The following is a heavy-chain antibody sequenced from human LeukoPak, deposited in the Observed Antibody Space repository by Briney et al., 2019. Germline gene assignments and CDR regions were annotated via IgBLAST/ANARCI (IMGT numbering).Heavy chain of an antibody. V-gene: IGHV3-23*01. Sequence: GGSLGISRAAPRFTFCSYAMGLGRPAPGKGLEWVSSISGSSDRTFYADSVKGRFTISRDNSKNTLLLQMNTLRAEDTAVYYCVGFDYWGRGTLVTVSS. J-gene: IGHJ4*02. CDR3: VGFDY. CDR2: ISGSSDRT. CDR1: RFTFCSYA.